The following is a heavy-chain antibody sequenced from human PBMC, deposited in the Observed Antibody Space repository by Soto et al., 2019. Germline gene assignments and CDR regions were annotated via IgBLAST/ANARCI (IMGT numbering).Heavy chain of an antibody. CDR1: GYTFTSYG. CDR3: ARVRGVITSSYYYYMVV. V-gene: IGHV1-18*01. D-gene: IGHD3-10*01. Sequence: QVQLVQSGAEVKKPGASVKVSCKASGYTFTSYGISWVRQAPGQGLEWMGWISAYNGNTNYAQKLQGRVTMTTVTSTSTAYMELRSLRSDDTAVYYCARVRGVITSSYYYYMVVWGKGTTVTVSS. J-gene: IGHJ6*03. CDR2: ISAYNGNT.